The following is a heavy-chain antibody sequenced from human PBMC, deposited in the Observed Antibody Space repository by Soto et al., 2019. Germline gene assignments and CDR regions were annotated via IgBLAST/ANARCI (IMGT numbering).Heavy chain of an antibody. CDR1: GFTFNIYG. J-gene: IGHJ4*02. Sequence: VKLVESGGGVVQPGGSLRLSCAASGFTFNIYGMHWVRQAPDKGLESVALISYDGSNQYYADSVKGRFTISRDNSKNTLFLQMNSLRADDTAVYYCAKEPASGQGSFDSWGQGTLVTVSS. D-gene: IGHD2-2*01. CDR3: AKEPASGQGSFDS. CDR2: ISYDGSNQ. V-gene: IGHV3-30*18.